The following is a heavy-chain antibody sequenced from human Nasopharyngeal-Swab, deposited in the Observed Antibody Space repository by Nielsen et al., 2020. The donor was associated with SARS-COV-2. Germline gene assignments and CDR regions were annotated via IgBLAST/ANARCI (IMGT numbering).Heavy chain of an antibody. CDR2: IWYGGSEK. Sequence: GGSLRLSCAASGFTFTNYGLHWVRKAPGKGLEWVAVIWYGGSEKHYADSVRGRFTISRDNPKKPLYLQMNSLRAEDTAIYYCGRDRYYDSSGFDYWGQGTLVSVSS. D-gene: IGHD3-22*01. CDR1: GFTFTNYG. J-gene: IGHJ4*02. CDR3: GRDRYYDSSGFDY. V-gene: IGHV3-33*01.